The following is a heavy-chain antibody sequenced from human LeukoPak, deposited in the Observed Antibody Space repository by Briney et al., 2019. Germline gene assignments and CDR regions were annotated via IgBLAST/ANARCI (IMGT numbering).Heavy chain of an antibody. CDR1: GGSFSGYY. Sequence: SETLSLTCAVYGGSFSGYYWSWIRQPPGKELEWIGEINHSGSTNYNPSLKSRVTISVDTSKNQFSLKLSSVTAADTAVYYCARKTVWGSYRWDYWGQGTLVTVSS. CDR2: INHSGST. D-gene: IGHD3-16*02. J-gene: IGHJ4*02. V-gene: IGHV4-34*01. CDR3: ARKTVWGSYRWDY.